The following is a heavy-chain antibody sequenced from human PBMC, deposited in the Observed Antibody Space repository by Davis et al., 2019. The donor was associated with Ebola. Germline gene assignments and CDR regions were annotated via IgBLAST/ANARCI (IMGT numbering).Heavy chain of an antibody. D-gene: IGHD3-9*01. CDR3: ARLRYFNYGMDV. J-gene: IGHJ6*02. CDR1: GYTFTSYA. CDR2: INAGNGNT. Sequence: AASVKVSCKASGYTFTSYAMHWVRQAPGQRLEWMGWINAGNGNTKYSQKFQGRVTITRDTSASTAYMELSSLRSEDTAVYYCARLRYFNYGMDVWGQGTTVTVSS. V-gene: IGHV1-3*01.